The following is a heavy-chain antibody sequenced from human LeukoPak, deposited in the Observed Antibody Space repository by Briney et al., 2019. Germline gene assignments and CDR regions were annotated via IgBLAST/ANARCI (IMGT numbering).Heavy chain of an antibody. Sequence: SETLSLTCTVSGGSISSSSYYWGWIRQPPEKGLEWIGSIYSSGNTHYNPSLKSRVTISVDTSKNQFSLKLSSVTAADTAVYYCAREEIGSVAGKYYYYYYYMDVWGKGTTVTISS. D-gene: IGHD6-19*01. V-gene: IGHV4-39*07. CDR2: IYSSGNT. CDR1: GGSISSSSYY. J-gene: IGHJ6*03. CDR3: AREEIGSVAGKYYYYYYYMDV.